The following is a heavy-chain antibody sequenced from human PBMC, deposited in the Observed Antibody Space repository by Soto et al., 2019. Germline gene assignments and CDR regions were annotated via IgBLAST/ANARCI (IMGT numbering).Heavy chain of an antibody. Sequence: ASVKVPCKASGYTFTSYGISWVRQAPGQGLEWMGWISAYNGNTNYAQKLQGRVTMTTDTATSTAYMELRSLRSDNTAVYYCARGWLGGQSVWFDPWGQGTLVTVSS. CDR2: ISAYNGNT. D-gene: IGHD5-12*01. J-gene: IGHJ5*02. V-gene: IGHV1-18*04. CDR3: ARGWLGGQSVWFDP. CDR1: GYTFTSYG.